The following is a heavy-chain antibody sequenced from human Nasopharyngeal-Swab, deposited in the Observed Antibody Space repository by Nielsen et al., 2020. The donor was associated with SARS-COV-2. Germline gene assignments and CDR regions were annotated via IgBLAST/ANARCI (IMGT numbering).Heavy chain of an antibody. D-gene: IGHD3-16*02. CDR3: ARDPMITFGGVIVADYYCYGMDV. J-gene: IGHJ6*02. Sequence: GESLKISCAASGFTFSSYAMHWVRQAPGKGLEWVAVISYDGSNKYYADSVKGRFTISRDNSKNTLYLQMNSLRAEDTAVYYCARDPMITFGGVIVADYYCYGMDVWGQGTTVTVSS. CDR2: ISYDGSNK. CDR1: GFTFSSYA. V-gene: IGHV3-30*04.